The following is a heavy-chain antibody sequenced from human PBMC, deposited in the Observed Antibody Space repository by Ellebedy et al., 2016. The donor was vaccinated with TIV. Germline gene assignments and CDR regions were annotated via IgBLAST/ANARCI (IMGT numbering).Heavy chain of an antibody. V-gene: IGHV1-18*01. CDR1: GYSFINFG. CDR3: AREVEQWPVPIDY. D-gene: IGHD6-19*01. Sequence: AASVKVSCKASGYSFINFGFSWVRQAPGQGLEWVGYISAYNGDTTYAQKLQGRVTITTDASTTTAYMELKNLSSDDTAVYYCAREVEQWPVPIDYWGQGTLVTVSS. CDR2: ISAYNGDT. J-gene: IGHJ4*02.